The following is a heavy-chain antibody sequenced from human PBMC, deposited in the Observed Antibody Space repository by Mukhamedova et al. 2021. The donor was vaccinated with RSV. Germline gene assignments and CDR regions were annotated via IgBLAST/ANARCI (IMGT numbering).Heavy chain of an antibody. J-gene: IGHJ4*02. V-gene: IGHV3-30*04. CDR3: ASSAADEDPSYFDY. D-gene: IGHD1-26*01. CDR2: ISYDGSNK. Sequence: SYAMDWVRQDPGKRLEWVAVISYDGSNKYYADSVKGRFTISRDNSKNTPYLQMNSLRAEDTTVYYCASSAADEDPSYFDYWGQGT. CDR1: SYA.